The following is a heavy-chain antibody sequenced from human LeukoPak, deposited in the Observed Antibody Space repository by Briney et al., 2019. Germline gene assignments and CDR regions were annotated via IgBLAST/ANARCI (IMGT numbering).Heavy chain of an antibody. CDR1: GYTFTSDG. D-gene: IGHD3-22*01. V-gene: IGHV1-18*01. Sequence: GGSVKVSCKASGYTFTSDGISWVRQAPGQGLEWMGWISAYNGNTNYAQKLQGRVNMTTDTSTSTAYMELRSLRSDDTAVYYCARDSLYYDSSGYSGYWGQGTLVTVSS. J-gene: IGHJ4*02. CDR3: ARDSLYYDSSGYSGY. CDR2: ISAYNGNT.